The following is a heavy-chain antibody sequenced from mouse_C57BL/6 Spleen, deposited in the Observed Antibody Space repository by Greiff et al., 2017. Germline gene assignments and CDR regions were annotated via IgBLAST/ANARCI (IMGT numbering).Heavy chain of an antibody. D-gene: IGHD2-3*01. V-gene: IGHV3-1*01. CDR2: ISYSGST. J-gene: IGHJ1*03. CDR1: GYSITSGYD. CDR3: AREGADGYSWYFDV. Sequence: EVKLQESGPGMVKPSQSLSLTCTVTGYSITSGYDWHWIRHFPGNKLEWMGYISYSGSTNYNPSLKSRISITHDTSKNHFFLKLNSVTTEDTATYYCAREGADGYSWYFDVWGTGTTVTVSS.